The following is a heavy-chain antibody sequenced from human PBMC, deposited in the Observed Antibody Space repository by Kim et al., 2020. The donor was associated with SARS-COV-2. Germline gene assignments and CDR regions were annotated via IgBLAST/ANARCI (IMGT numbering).Heavy chain of an antibody. Sequence: GGSLRLSCAASGFTFSDYYMSWIRQAPGKGLEWVSYISSSGSTIYAAVSVKGRFTISRDNAKNSLYLQMNSLRAEDTALYYCARGVWYYGSGSYPPTHSWGQGTLVTVSS. V-gene: IGHV3-11*01. D-gene: IGHD3-10*01. J-gene: IGHJ4*02. CDR3: ARGVWYYGSGSYPPTHS. CDR1: GFTFSDYY. CDR2: ISSSGSTI.